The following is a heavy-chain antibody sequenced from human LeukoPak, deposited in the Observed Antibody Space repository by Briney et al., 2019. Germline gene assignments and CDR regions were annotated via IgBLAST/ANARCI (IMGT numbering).Heavy chain of an antibody. D-gene: IGHD4-11*01. CDR3: ARGGRDYSNTEPSPHNTGKIYGMDV. Sequence: GASVKVSCKASGYTFTGYYMHWVRQAPGQGLEWMGWINPNSGGTNYAQKFQGWVTMTRDTSISTAYMELSSLRSEDTAVYYCARGGRDYSNTEPSPHNTGKIYGMDVWGQGTTVTVSS. V-gene: IGHV1-2*04. CDR2: INPNSGGT. CDR1: GYTFTGYY. J-gene: IGHJ6*02.